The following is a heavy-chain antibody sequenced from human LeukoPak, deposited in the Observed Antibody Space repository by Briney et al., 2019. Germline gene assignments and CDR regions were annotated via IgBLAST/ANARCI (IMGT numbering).Heavy chain of an antibody. V-gene: IGHV3-72*01. CDR3: ARTTMTPIDAFNI. J-gene: IGHJ3*02. CDR1: GFTFSTYS. Sequence: GGSLRLSCAASGFTFSTYSMNWVRQAPGKGLEWVGRTRNKANSYTTEYAASVKGRFTISRDDSKNSLYLQMDSLKTEDTAVYYCARTTMTPIDAFNIWGQGTMVTVSS. CDR2: TRNKANSYTT. D-gene: IGHD4-17*01.